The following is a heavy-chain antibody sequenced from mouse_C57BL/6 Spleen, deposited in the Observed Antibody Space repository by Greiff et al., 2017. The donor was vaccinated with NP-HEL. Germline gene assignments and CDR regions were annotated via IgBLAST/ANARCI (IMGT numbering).Heavy chain of an antibody. Sequence: EVHLVESEGGLVQPGSSMKLSCTASGFTFSDYYMAWVRQVPEKGLEWVANINYDGSSTYYLDSLKSRFIISRDNAKNILYLQMSSLKSEDTATYYCARDPTGSWYFDVWGTGTTVTVSS. CDR2: INYDGSST. D-gene: IGHD4-1*02. V-gene: IGHV5-16*01. CDR3: ARDPTGSWYFDV. CDR1: GFTFSDYY. J-gene: IGHJ1*03.